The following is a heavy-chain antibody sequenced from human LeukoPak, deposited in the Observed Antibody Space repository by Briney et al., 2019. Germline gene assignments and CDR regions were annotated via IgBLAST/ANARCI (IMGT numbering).Heavy chain of an antibody. CDR3: ASSRYYDSSGYWAHYFDY. CDR2: INNSGST. Sequence: SETLSLTCAVYGGSFSGYYWSWIRQPPGKGLEWIGEINNSGSTNYNPSLKSRVTISVDTSKNRFSLKLISVTAADTAIYYCASSRYYDSSGYWAHYFDYWVQGTLVTVSS. J-gene: IGHJ4*02. CDR1: GGSFSGYY. V-gene: IGHV4-34*01. D-gene: IGHD3-22*01.